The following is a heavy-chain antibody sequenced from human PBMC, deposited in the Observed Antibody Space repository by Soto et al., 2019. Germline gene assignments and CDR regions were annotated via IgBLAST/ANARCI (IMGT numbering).Heavy chain of an antibody. J-gene: IGHJ4*02. V-gene: IGHV3-30*16. CDR3: ARTFDTITYYFDY. Sequence: GGSLRLSCAASEFSFSSYAMHWIRQAPGKGLEWVAVISFDGNIIQYADSVKGRFIISRDNSKNTLYLQMNSLRGEDTAVYYCARTFDTITYYFDYWGQGTLVNV. CDR1: EFSFSSYA. D-gene: IGHD3-9*01. CDR2: ISFDGNII.